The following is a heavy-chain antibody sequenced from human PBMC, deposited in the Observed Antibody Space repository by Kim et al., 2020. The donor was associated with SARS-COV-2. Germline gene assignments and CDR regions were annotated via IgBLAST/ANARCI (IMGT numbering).Heavy chain of an antibody. J-gene: IGHJ5*02. CDR3: AGLEWLRGGVDP. D-gene: IGHD5-12*01. Sequence: HNTPALEGRVTISVDTSKKQFSLKLGSVTAADTAVYYCAGLEWLRGGVDPWGQGTLVTVSS. V-gene: IGHV4-30-2*03.